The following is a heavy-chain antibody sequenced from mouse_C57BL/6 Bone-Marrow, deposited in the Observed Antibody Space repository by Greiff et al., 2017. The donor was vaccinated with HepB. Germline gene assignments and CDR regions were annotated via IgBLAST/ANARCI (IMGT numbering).Heavy chain of an antibody. CDR3: TRDYYGSPGWYVDV. J-gene: IGHJ1*03. Sequence: EVKLVESGEGLVKPGGSLKLSCAASGFTFSSYAMSWVRQTPEKRLEWVAYISSGGDYTYYADTVKGRFTISRDNARNTLYLQMSSLKSEDTAMYYCTRDYYGSPGWYVDVWGTGTTVTVSS. CDR2: ISSGGDYT. V-gene: IGHV5-9-1*02. D-gene: IGHD1-1*01. CDR1: GFTFSSYA.